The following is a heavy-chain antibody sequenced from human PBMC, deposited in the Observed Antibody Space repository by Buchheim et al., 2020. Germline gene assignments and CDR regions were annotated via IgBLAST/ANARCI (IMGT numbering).Heavy chain of an antibody. CDR2: IYSGGST. V-gene: IGHV4-39*07. J-gene: IGHJ6*02. Sequence: HLQGSGPGLVRPSETLSLTCTVSGASINSGGYYWDWVRQPPGKGLEWVGDIYSGGSTYFNPSLKSRVTISFDASNNQISLMLTSVTAADTGTYYCARGSYQTGWRGFSYYSMDVWGQGT. CDR1: GASINSGGYY. CDR3: ARGSYQTGWRGFSYYSMDV. D-gene: IGHD6-19*01.